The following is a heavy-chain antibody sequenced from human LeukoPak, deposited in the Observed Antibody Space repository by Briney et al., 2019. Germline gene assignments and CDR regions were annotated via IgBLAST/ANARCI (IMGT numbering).Heavy chain of an antibody. CDR2: IYHTGSI. CDR3: ARQTGVGLFILP. J-gene: IGHJ4*02. V-gene: IGHV4-38-2*02. CDR1: GFSISSGYC. Sequence: SETLSLTCTVSGFSISSGYCWGWIRQPPGKGLRWIGSIYHTGSIYQNPSLKSRVTISVDTSQNQFSLKVRSVTAADTAVYYCARQTGVGLFILPGGQGTLVTVSS. D-gene: IGHD3-3*01.